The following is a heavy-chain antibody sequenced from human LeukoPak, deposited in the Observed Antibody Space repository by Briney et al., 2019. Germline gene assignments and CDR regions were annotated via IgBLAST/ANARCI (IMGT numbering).Heavy chain of an antibody. V-gene: IGHV4-59*01. Sequence: SENLSLNCTVSGGSISSYYWGWIRQPPGQGLEGSGDIYYSGSTNYNPSLQSRVTISVDTSKNHFSLKLSSVPAADTAVYYCARDWGIAAAGTGAFDIWGQGTMVTVSS. CDR1: GGSISSYY. D-gene: IGHD6-13*01. CDR2: IYYSGST. J-gene: IGHJ3*02. CDR3: ARDWGIAAAGTGAFDI.